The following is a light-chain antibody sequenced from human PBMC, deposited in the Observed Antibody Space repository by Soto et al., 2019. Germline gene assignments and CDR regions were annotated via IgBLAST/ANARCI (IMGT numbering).Light chain of an antibody. CDR2: YTS. CDR1: QYVGTR. V-gene: IGKV3-11*01. Sequence: EIVLTQSPATLSSSPGKTATLSCRASQYVGTRLAWYQHKPGQAPRLLIYYTSYRATGIPARFSGSGSGTDFTLTISSLAPEDFAIYYCHQRQSWPRTFGQGTKVEIK. CDR3: HQRQSWPRT. J-gene: IGKJ1*01.